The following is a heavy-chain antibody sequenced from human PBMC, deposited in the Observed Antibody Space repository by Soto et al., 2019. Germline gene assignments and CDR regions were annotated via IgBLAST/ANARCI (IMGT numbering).Heavy chain of an antibody. CDR1: GGSISSGDYY. CDR2: IYYSGST. Sequence: QVQLQESGPGLVKPSQTLSLTCTVSGGSISSGDYYWSWIRQPPGKGLEWIGYIYYSGSTYYNPSLKSRVTISVDTSKNQFSLKLSSVTAADTAVYYCARITMVRSDDYYYGMDVWGQGTTVTVSS. CDR3: ARITMVRSDDYYYGMDV. J-gene: IGHJ6*02. D-gene: IGHD3-10*01. V-gene: IGHV4-30-4*01.